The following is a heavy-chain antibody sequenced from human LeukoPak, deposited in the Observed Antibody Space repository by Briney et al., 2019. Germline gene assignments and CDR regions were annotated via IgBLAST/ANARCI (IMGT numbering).Heavy chain of an antibody. D-gene: IGHD1-26*01. V-gene: IGHV2-70*18. J-gene: IGHJ4*02. CDR3: ARLSSGSYDY. CDR2: IDWDDDK. Sequence: TLSLTCTVSGGSISSYYWSWLRQPPGKALEWLARIDWDDDKYYSSSLKTRLTISKDTSKNQVVLTMTNMDPVDTATYYCARLSSGSYDYWGQGTLVTVSS. CDR1: GGSISSYYW.